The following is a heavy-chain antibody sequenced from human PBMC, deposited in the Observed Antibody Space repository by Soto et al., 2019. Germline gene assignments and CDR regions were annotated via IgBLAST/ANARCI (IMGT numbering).Heavy chain of an antibody. CDR1: GFTFDDYA. J-gene: IGHJ6*02. CDR2: ISWNSGSI. Sequence: GGSLRLSCAASGFTFDDYAMHWVRQAPGKGLEWVSGISWNSGSIGYADSVTGRFSICRDNAKNSLYLQMNSLRAEDTALYYFPSTARSEGYYYGMDVWPQGTPVTFSS. CDR3: PSTARSEGYYYGMDV. V-gene: IGHV3-9*01. D-gene: IGHD3-10*01.